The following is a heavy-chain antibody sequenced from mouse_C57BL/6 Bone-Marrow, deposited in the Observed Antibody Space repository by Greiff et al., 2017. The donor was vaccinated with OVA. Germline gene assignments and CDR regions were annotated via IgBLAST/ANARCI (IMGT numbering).Heavy chain of an antibody. J-gene: IGHJ1*03. CDR2: ISYDGSN. CDR1: GYSITSGYY. CDR3: ARDRSLLYDYDPWYFDV. Sequence: VQLKESGPGLVKPSQSLSLTCSVTGYSITSGYYWNWIRQFPGNKLEWMGYISYDGSNNYNPSLKNRISITRDTSKNQFFLKLNSVTTEDTATYYCARDRSLLYDYDPWYFDVWGTGTTVTVSS. V-gene: IGHV3-6*01. D-gene: IGHD2-4*01.